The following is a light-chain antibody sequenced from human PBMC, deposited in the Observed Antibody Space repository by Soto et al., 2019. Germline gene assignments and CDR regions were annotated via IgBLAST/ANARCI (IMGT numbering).Light chain of an antibody. Sequence: QSALTQPASVSGSPGQSFTISCTGTSSDVGGYNYVSWYQQQPGKAPKLMIYDVSNRPSGVSNRFSGSKSGNTASLTISGLQAEDEADYYCSSYTSSSTLDVVFGGGTKLTVL. V-gene: IGLV2-14*01. CDR2: DVS. CDR1: SSDVGGYNY. CDR3: SSYTSSSTLDVV. J-gene: IGLJ2*01.